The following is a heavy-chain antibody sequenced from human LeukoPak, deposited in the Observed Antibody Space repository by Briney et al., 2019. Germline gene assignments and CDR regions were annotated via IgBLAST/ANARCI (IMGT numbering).Heavy chain of an antibody. Sequence: GGSLRLSCAASGFTFDDYAMHWVRQAPGKGLEWVSLISWDGGSTYYADSVKGRFTISRDNSKNSLYLQMNSLRAEDTALYYCAKVESWGDGPGYYYGMDVWGQGTTVTVSS. V-gene: IGHV3-43D*03. CDR3: AKVESWGDGPGYYYGMDV. J-gene: IGHJ6*02. CDR2: ISWDGGST. D-gene: IGHD2-21*02. CDR1: GFTFDDYA.